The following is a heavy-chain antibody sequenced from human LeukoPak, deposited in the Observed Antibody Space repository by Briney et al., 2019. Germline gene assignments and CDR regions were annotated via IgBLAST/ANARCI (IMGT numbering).Heavy chain of an antibody. V-gene: IGHV3-21*01. CDR3: ARDSGFCSSRSCSLGY. J-gene: IGHJ4*02. D-gene: IGHD2-15*01. CDR1: GFTFSSYW. Sequence: GGSLRLSCAASGFTFSSYWMHWVRQAPGKGLVWVSSISSSSSYIYYADSVKGRFTISRDNAKNSLYLQMNSLRAEDTAVYYCARDSGFCSSRSCSLGYWGQGTLVTVSS. CDR2: ISSSSSYI.